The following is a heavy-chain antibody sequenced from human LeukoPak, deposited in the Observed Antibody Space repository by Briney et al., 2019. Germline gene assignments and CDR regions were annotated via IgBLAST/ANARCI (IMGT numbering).Heavy chain of an antibody. V-gene: IGHV1-18*01. J-gene: IGHJ4*02. D-gene: IGHD3-22*01. CDR2: ISAYNGNT. Sequence: ASVKVSCKASGYTFTSYGISWVRQAPGQGLEWMGWISAYNGNTNYAQKLQGRVTMTTDTSTSTAYMELGSLRSDDTAVYYCARDTYYYDSSGYADYWGQGTLVTVSS. CDR3: ARDTYYYDSSGYADY. CDR1: GYTFTSYG.